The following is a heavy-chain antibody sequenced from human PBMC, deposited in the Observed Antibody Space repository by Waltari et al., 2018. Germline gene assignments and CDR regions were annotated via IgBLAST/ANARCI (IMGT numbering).Heavy chain of an antibody. D-gene: IGHD3-10*01. J-gene: IGHJ3*01. CDR2: INPSGGST. V-gene: IGHV1-46*01. Sequence: QVQLVQSGAEVKKPGASVKVSCKSSGYTFTTHYIHWVRQAPGQGLEWMGIINPSGGSTTYAQKFQGRVTMTGDTSTSTVCMELSSLSSEDTAVYYCVRAVGGFDAFDVWGLGTMVTVSS. CDR3: VRAVGGFDAFDV. CDR1: GYTFTTHY.